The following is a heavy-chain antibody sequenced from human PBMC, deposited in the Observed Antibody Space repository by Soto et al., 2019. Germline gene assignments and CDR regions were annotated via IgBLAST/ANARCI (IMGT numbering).Heavy chain of an antibody. CDR3: ARGDALNWFDP. J-gene: IGHJ5*02. CDR2: ISYTGST. V-gene: IGHV4-61*01. CDR1: GGSVTSGTFF. Sequence: QVQLQESGPGLVKPSETLSLSCSLFGGSVTSGTFFCSWIRQPPGKGLEWIGYISYTGSTNYNAPLKSRVTISTDTSKNQFSLKLTSVTAADTAIYYCARGDALNWFDPWGQGTLVTVSS.